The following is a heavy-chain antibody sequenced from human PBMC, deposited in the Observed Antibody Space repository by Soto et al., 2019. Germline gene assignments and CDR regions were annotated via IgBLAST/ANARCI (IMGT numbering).Heavy chain of an antibody. Sequence: QVQLVQSGAEVKKPGSSVKVSCKASGGTFSSYTISWVRQAPGQGLEWMGGIIPILGTANYAKKFQGRVTITADESTSTAYMELSSLRSEDTAVYYCARGRDSSGYSAYYFDYWGQGTLVTVSS. CDR2: IIPILGTA. CDR3: ARGRDSSGYSAYYFDY. D-gene: IGHD3-22*01. V-gene: IGHV1-69*16. J-gene: IGHJ4*02. CDR1: GGTFSSYT.